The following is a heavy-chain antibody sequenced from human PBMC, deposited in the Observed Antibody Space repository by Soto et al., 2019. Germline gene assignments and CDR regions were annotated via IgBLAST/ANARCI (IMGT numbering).Heavy chain of an antibody. CDR3: ARAMYYEFWRGYYDLARYYDYGMDV. CDR1: GYTFTSYD. CDR2: MNPNSGNT. J-gene: IGHJ6*02. D-gene: IGHD3-3*01. Sequence: ASVKVSCKASGYTFTSYDINWVRQATGQGLEWMGWMNPNSGNTGYAQKFQGRVTMTRNTSISTAYMELSSLRSEDTAVYYCARAMYYEFWRGYYDLARYYDYGMDVWGQGTTVTVSS. V-gene: IGHV1-8*01.